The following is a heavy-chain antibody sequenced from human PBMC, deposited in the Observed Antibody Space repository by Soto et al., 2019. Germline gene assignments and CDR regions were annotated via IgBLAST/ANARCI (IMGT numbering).Heavy chain of an antibody. D-gene: IGHD4-17*01. J-gene: IGHJ4*02. CDR3: AKDRPHPDFGDYSYYFDY. Sequence: GGSLRLSCAASGFTFSSYAMNWVRQAPGKGLEWVSLISGSGGTTYYADSVKGRFTISRDKSKNTLYLQMNNLRAEDTAVYYCAKDRPHPDFGDYSYYFDYWGQGTLVTVSS. CDR2: ISGSGGTT. CDR1: GFTFSSYA. V-gene: IGHV3-23*01.